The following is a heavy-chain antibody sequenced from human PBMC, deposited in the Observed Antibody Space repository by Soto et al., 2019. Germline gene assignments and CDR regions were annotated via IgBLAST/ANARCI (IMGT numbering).Heavy chain of an antibody. CDR3: AKGVSSGGHDHDAYDV. CDR2: FSGSVSAT. V-gene: IGHV3-23*01. Sequence: GGSLRLSCAASGFTFSNYAMSWVRQAPGKGLEWVSAFSGSVSATYYADSVKGRFTISRDNSKNSLYLQMNSLRAEDTALYYCAKGVSSGGHDHDAYDVSGQGTMVTVSS. J-gene: IGHJ3*01. D-gene: IGHD5-12*01. CDR1: GFTFSNYA.